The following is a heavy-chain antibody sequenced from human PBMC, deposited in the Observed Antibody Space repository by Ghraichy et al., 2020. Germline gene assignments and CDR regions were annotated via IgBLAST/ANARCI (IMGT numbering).Heavy chain of an antibody. CDR1: GGSISSGGYY. D-gene: IGHD3-3*01. CDR2: IYYSGST. CDR3: ARRSGYIVGGMDV. J-gene: IGHJ6*02. V-gene: IGHV4-31*03. Sequence: SQTLSLTCTVSGGSISSGGYYWSWIRQHPGKGLEWIGYIYYSGSTSYNPSLKSRVTISVDTSKNQFSLKLSSVTAVDTAVYYCARRSGYIVGGMDVWGQGTTVTVSS.